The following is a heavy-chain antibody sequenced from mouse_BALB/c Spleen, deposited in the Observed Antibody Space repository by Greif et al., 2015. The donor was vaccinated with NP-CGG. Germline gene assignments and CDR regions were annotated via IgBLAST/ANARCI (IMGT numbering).Heavy chain of an antibody. CDR2: IDPANGNT. D-gene: IGHD1-1*01. CDR1: GFNIKDTY. Sequence: EVQLQQSGAELVKPGASVKLSCTASGFNIKDTYMHWVKQRPEQGLEWIGRIDPANGNTKYDPKFQGKATITADTSSNTAYLQLSSLTSEDTAVYYSASSITTVRFAYWGQGTLVTVSA. V-gene: IGHV14-3*02. CDR3: ASSITTVRFAY. J-gene: IGHJ3*01.